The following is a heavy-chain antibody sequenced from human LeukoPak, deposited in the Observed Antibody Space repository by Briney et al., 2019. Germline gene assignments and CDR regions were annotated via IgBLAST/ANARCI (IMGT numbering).Heavy chain of an antibody. D-gene: IGHD2-2*01. V-gene: IGHV3-23*01. Sequence: PGGSLRLSCAASGFTFSSYAMSWVRQAPGKGLEWVSAISGSGGSTYYADSVKGRFTISRDNSKNTLYLLMNSLRAEDTAVYYCAKSGYCSSTSCYPPYYYYYYMDVWGKGTTVTVSS. CDR1: GFTFSSYA. CDR3: AKSGYCSSTSCYPPYYYYYYMDV. CDR2: ISGSGGST. J-gene: IGHJ6*03.